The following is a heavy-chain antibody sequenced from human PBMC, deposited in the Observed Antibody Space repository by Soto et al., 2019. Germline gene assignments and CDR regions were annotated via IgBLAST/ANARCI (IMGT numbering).Heavy chain of an antibody. CDR1: GGSISSYY. J-gene: IGHJ5*02. V-gene: IGHV4-59*01. CDR2: IYYSGST. D-gene: IGHD4-4*01. CDR3: ARDLGLQYHEVWFDP. Sequence: SETLSLTCTVSGGSISSYYWSWIRQPPGKGLEWIGYIYYSGSTNHNPPLKSRVTISVDPSKNQFSLKLSSVTAADTGVYYCARDLGLQYHEVWFDPRGQGTLVGASS.